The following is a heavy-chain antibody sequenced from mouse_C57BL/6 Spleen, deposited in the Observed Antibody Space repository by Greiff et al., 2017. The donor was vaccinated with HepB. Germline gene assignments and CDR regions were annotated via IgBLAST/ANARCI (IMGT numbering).Heavy chain of an antibody. Sequence: QVQLQQSGAELVRPGTSVKVSCKASGYAFTNYLIEWVKQRPGQGLEWIGVINPGSGGTNYNEKFKGKATLTADKSSSTAYMQLSSLTSEDSAVYFCAREGYYGKGWYFDVWGTGTTVTVSS. J-gene: IGHJ1*03. D-gene: IGHD2-1*01. CDR3: AREGYYGKGWYFDV. CDR2: INPGSGGT. CDR1: GYAFTNYL. V-gene: IGHV1-54*01.